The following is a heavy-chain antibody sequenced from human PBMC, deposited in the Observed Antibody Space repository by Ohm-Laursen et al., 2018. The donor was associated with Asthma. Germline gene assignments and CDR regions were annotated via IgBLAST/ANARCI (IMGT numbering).Heavy chain of an antibody. Sequence: GTLSLTCTVSGGSISSTSYYWGWIRQPPGKGLKWVGSVYYSGSAYYNPSLKSRLTFSVDTSKNQFSLKLSSVTAADTAVYFCARLNYFDSTGYYYFHSWGQGTLVTVSS. CDR2: VYYSGSA. CDR1: GGSISSTSYY. J-gene: IGHJ4*02. V-gene: IGHV4-39*01. D-gene: IGHD3-22*01. CDR3: ARLNYFDSTGYYYFHS.